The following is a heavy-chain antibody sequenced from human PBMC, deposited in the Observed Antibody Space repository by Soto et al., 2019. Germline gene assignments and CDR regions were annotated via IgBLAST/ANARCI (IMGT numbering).Heavy chain of an antibody. CDR3: ARVERITMIVVGSDYFDY. D-gene: IGHD3-22*01. CDR1: GYTFTSYY. J-gene: IGHJ4*02. V-gene: IGHV1-18*04. CDR2: ISACNGNT. Sequence: ASVKVSCKASGYTFTSYYMHWVRQAPGQGLEWMGLISACNGNTNYAQKLQGRVTMTTDTSTSTAYMELRSLRSDDTAVYYCARVERITMIVVGSDYFDYWGQGTLVTVSS.